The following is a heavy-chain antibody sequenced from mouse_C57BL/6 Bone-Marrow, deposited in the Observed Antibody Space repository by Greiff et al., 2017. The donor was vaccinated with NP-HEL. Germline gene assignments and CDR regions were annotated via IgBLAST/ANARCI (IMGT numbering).Heavy chain of an antibody. CDR1: GYTFTSYW. Sequence: QVQLQQPGAELVRPGSSVKLSCKASGYTFTSYWMDWVKQRPGQGLEWIGNIYPSDSETHYNQKFKDKATLTVDKSSSTAYMQLSSLTSEDSAVYYCAFYSNYVDYWGQGTTLTVSS. D-gene: IGHD2-5*01. J-gene: IGHJ2*01. CDR2: IYPSDSET. V-gene: IGHV1-61*01. CDR3: AFYSNYVDY.